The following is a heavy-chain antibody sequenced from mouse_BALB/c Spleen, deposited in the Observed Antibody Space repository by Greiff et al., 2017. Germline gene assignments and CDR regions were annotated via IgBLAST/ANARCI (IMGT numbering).Heavy chain of an antibody. D-gene: IGHD3-1*01. V-gene: IGHV1-80*01. J-gene: IGHJ4*01. CDR3: ARRQLGLRDYAMDY. Sequence: QVQLQQSGAELVRPGSSVKISCKASGYAFSSYWMNWVKQRPGQGLEWIGQIYPGDGDTNYNGKFKGKATLTADKSSSTAYMQLSSLTSEDSAVYFCARRQLGLRDYAMDYWGQGTSVTVSS. CDR2: IYPGDGDT. CDR1: GYAFSSYW.